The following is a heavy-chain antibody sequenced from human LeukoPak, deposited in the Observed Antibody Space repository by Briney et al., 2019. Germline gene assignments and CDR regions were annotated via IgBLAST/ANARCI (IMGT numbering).Heavy chain of an antibody. CDR2: IIPIFGTA. J-gene: IGHJ4*02. CDR1: GGTFSSYA. V-gene: IGHV1-69*05. Sequence: SVKVSCKASGGTFSSYAISWVRQAPGQGLEWMGGIIPIFGTANYAQKFQGRVTITTDESTSTAYMELSSLRSEDTAVYYCARGRDGYNFRFDHWGQGTLVTVSS. CDR3: ARGRDGYNFRFDH. D-gene: IGHD5-24*01.